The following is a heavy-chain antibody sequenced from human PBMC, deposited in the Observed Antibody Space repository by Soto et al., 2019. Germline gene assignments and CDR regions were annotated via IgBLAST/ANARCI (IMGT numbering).Heavy chain of an antibody. Sequence: EVQLLESGGGLVQPGGSLRLSCAASGFTFSAYAMSWVRQAPGKGLEWVSSIHGGGGGTFYADSVKGRFTISRDNSRNTLFLQMNSLRADDTAVYYCASDAVSENGQWAWLDPWGQGTLVT. V-gene: IGHV3-23*01. CDR2: IHGGGGGT. J-gene: IGHJ5*02. CDR3: ASDAVSENGQWAWLDP. D-gene: IGHD6-19*01. CDR1: GFTFSAYA.